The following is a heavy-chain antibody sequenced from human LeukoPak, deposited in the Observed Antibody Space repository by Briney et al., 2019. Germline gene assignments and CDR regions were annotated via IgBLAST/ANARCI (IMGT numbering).Heavy chain of an antibody. CDR1: GFSVSNNY. V-gene: IGHV3-53*01. J-gene: IGHJ4*02. CDR3: ARDRPGIAASGTYY. CDR2: IYSRGGT. Sequence: GGSLRLSCAVSGFSVSNNYMNWVRQAPGKGLEWVSLIYSRGGTSYADSVKGRFTISRDSSKNTLFLQMNSLRVEDTAVYYCARDRPGIAASGTYYWGQGTLVTVSS. D-gene: IGHD6-13*01.